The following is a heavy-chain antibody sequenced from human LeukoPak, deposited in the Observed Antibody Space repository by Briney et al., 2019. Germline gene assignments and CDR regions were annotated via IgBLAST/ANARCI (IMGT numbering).Heavy chain of an antibody. CDR2: ISYDGSNK. CDR1: GFTFSSYA. D-gene: IGHD4-17*01. J-gene: IGHJ4*02. V-gene: IGHV3-30-3*01. Sequence: GGSLRLSCAASGFTFSSYAMHWVRQAPGKGLEWMAVISYDGSNKYYADSVKGRFTISRDNSKNTLYLQMNSLRAEDTAVYYCAKGATGTTVTTDYWGQGTLVTVSS. CDR3: AKGATGTTVTTDY.